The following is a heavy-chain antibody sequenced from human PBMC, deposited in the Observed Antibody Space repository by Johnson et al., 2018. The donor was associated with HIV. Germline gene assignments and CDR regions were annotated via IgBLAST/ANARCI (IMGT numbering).Heavy chain of an antibody. CDR2: ISWNSGSI. V-gene: IGHV3-9*01. CDR3: ARGGLAANGFDT. Sequence: VQLVESGGGLVQPGRSLRLSCAASGFTFDDYAMHWVRQAPGKGLEWVSGISWNSGSIGYADSVKGRFTISRDNAKNSLYLTLNSLRAEDTALYYCARGGLAANGFDTWGQGTRVTVSS. CDR1: GFTFDDYA. J-gene: IGHJ3*02. D-gene: IGHD3/OR15-3a*01.